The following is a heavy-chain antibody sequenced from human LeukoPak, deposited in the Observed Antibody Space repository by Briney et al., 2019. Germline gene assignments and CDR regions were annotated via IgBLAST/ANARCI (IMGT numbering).Heavy chain of an antibody. D-gene: IGHD6-13*01. J-gene: IGHJ4*02. CDR1: GFIFSDYY. CDR3: ARVKQQLVYYFDY. V-gene: IGHV3-11*01. Sequence: PGGSLRLSCAASGFIFSDYYMSWIRQAPGKGLEWISYINRGGTNTHYADSVRGRFSISRDNAKNSLYLQMNSLRAEDTAVYYCARVKQQLVYYFDYWGQGTLVTVSS. CDR2: INRGGTNT.